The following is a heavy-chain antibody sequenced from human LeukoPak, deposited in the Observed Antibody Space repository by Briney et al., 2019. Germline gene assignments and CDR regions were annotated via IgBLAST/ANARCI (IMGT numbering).Heavy chain of an antibody. V-gene: IGHV4-39*07. CDR3: ARDSPRVGANRNDAFDI. D-gene: IGHD1-26*01. Sequence: SETLSLTCTVSGGSISSSSYYWGWIRQPPGKGLEWIGSIYYSGSTNYNPSLKSRVTMSVDTSKNQFSLKLSSVTAADTAVYYCARDSPRVGANRNDAFDIWGQGTMVTVSS. CDR1: GGSISSSSYY. J-gene: IGHJ3*02. CDR2: IYYSGST.